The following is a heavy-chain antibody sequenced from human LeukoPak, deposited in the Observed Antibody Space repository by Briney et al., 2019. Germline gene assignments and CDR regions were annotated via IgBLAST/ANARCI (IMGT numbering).Heavy chain of an antibody. Sequence: GGSLRLSCAASGFTFSSYAMSWVRQAPGKGLEWVSAFSSNGDYTYYADSVKGRFTISRDNAKNSLYLQMNSLRAEDTAVYYCASYYDFWSGYYTYYFDYWGQGTLVTVSS. CDR3: ASYYDFWSGYYTYYFDY. CDR2: FSSNGDYT. CDR1: GFTFSSYA. J-gene: IGHJ4*02. D-gene: IGHD3-3*01. V-gene: IGHV3-23*01.